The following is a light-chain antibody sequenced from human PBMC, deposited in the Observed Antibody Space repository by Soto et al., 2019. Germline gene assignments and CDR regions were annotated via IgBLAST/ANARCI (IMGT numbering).Light chain of an antibody. V-gene: IGKV1-27*01. CDR3: QKYNSALT. J-gene: IGKJ5*01. Sequence: DIQMTQSPSSLSASVGDRITITCRASQDISNYLAWYQQKPGKVLKLLIYSAYTLQSWVPSRFSGSGSGTDFTLTISSLQPEDVATYFCQKYNSALTFGQGTRLEIK. CDR2: SAY. CDR1: QDISNY.